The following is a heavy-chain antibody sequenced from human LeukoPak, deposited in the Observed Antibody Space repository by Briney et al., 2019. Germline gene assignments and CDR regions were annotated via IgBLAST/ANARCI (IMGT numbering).Heavy chain of an antibody. D-gene: IGHD3-9*01. Sequence: PSETLSLTCTVSAYSISSGYYWGWIRQPPGKGLEWIGRIYTSGSTNYNPSLKSRVTMSVDTSKNQFSLKLSSVTAADTAVYYCARGILTGYSNNWFDPWGQGTLVTVSS. CDR3: ARGILTGYSNNWFDP. CDR2: IYTSGST. CDR1: AYSISSGYY. J-gene: IGHJ5*02. V-gene: IGHV4-38-2*02.